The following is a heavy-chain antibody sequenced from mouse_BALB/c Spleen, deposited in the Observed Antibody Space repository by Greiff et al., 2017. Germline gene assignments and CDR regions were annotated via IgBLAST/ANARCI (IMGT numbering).Heavy chain of an antibody. D-gene: IGHD1-1*01. CDR1: GFNIKDYY. CDR2: IDPENGNT. J-gene: IGHJ3*01. V-gene: IGHV14-1*02. CDR3: ARRGITTVPWFAY. Sequence: VQLQESGAELVRPGAFVKLSCKASGFNIKDYYMHWVKQRPEQGLEWIGWIDPENGNTIYDPKFQGKASITADTSSNTAYLQLSSLTSEDTAVYYGARRGITTVPWFAYWGQGTLVTVSA.